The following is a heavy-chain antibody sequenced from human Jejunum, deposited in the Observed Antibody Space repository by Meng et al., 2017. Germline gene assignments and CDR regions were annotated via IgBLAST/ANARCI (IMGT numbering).Heavy chain of an antibody. CDR2: IYYSGST. V-gene: IGHV4-31*11. J-gene: IGHJ5*02. CDR1: GGSISSGAYC. CDR3: ARDTAGFGP. Sequence: QVQMQESGPGLVQPSQTLSLTCAVSGGSISSGAYCWSWIRQHPGEGLEWLGYIYYSGSTNYNPSLKSRLFMSVDTSKNQFSLKMNSVTAADTAVYYCARDTAGFGPWGQGTLVTVSS. D-gene: IGHD6-13*01.